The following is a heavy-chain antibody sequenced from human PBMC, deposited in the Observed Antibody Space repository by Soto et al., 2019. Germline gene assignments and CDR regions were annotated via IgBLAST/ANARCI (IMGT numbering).Heavy chain of an antibody. CDR2: INPSGGT. V-gene: IGHV1-46*01. CDR3: ARELVVVPAGTNWFDP. D-gene: IGHD2-2*01. CDR1: GDTFTSYY. J-gene: IGHJ5*02. Sequence: ASVKVSCKASGDTFTSYYMHWVRQAPGQGLEWMGIINPSGGTSYAQKFQGRVTITRDTSASTAYMELSSLRSEDTAVYYCARELVVVPAGTNWFDPWGQGTLVTVSS.